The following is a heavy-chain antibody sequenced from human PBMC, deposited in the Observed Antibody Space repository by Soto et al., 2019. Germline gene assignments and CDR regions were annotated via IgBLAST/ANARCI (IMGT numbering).Heavy chain of an antibody. CDR2: ISYDGSNK. J-gene: IGHJ3*02. V-gene: IGHV3-30*18. CDR1: GCTFSSYG. CDR3: ANDHQWLVQGAFDI. Sequence: QVQLVESGGGVVQPGRYLRLSCAASGCTFSSYGMHWVRQAPGKGLEWVAVISYDGSNKYYADSVKGRFTISRDNSKNTLYLQMNSLRAEDTAVYYCANDHQWLVQGAFDIWGQGTMVTVSS. D-gene: IGHD6-19*01.